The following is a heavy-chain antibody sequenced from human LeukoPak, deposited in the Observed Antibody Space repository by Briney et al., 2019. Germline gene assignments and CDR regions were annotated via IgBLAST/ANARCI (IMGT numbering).Heavy chain of an antibody. V-gene: IGHV4-59*01. D-gene: IGHD6-19*01. CDR1: GGSFSSYY. CDR3: AREYSSGGFDY. Sequence: SETLSLTCTVSGGSFSSYYWSWIRQPPGKGLEWIAYIYYSGSTNYNPSLTSRVTISVDTSKNQFSLKLRSVTAADTAVYYGAREYSSGGFDYWGQGTLVTASS. J-gene: IGHJ4*02. CDR2: IYYSGST.